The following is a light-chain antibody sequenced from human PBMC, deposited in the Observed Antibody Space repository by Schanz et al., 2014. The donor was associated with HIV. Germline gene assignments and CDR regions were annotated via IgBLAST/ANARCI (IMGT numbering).Light chain of an antibody. CDR1: SGSIASAY. Sequence: NFMLTQPHSVSESPGKTVIISCTRSSGSIASAYVQWYQQRPGSAPTTLIYENDQRHSGVPDRFSGSIDSSSNSASLTISGLKTEDEADYYCQSYDSSNVVFGGGTKLTVL. CDR3: QSYDSSNVV. CDR2: END. V-gene: IGLV6-57*04. J-gene: IGLJ2*01.